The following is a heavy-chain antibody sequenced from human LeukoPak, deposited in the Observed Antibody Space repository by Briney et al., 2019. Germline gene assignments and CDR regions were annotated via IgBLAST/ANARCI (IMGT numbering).Heavy chain of an antibody. CDR3: ARRGSYSIHDC. CDR2: INQDGSEK. D-gene: IGHD2-15*01. Sequence: GGSLRLSCAASGFTFRSYWMSWVRQAPGKGLEWVANINQDGSEKNFVDSVKGRFSISRDNAENSLCLQMNSLRAEDTAVYYCARRGSYSIHDCWGQGTLVTVSS. J-gene: IGHJ4*02. V-gene: IGHV3-7*03. CDR1: GFTFRSYW.